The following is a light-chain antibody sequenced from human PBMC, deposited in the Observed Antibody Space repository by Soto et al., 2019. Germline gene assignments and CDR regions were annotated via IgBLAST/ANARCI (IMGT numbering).Light chain of an antibody. V-gene: IGLV2-14*01. Sequence: QSALTQPPSASGSPGLSVTISCTGGNSDIGAYNFVSWYQQLPGKAPKLIIYEVTKRPSGVSNRFSGSKSGNTASLTISGLQAEDEADYYCSSYTSSSTLFGTGTKLTVL. CDR1: NSDIGAYNF. J-gene: IGLJ1*01. CDR2: EVT. CDR3: SSYTSSSTL.